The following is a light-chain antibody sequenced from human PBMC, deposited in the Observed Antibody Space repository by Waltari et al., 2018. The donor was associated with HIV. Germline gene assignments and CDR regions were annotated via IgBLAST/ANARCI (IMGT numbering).Light chain of an antibody. Sequence: QSALTQPASVSGSPGQSITISCTGTSSDVGSYNLVSWYQQHPGKAPKLMIYDVRQRPSGVSNRFSGSKSGNTASLTISGLQAEDEADYYCSSYAGSSTWVFGGGTKLTVL. CDR2: DVR. J-gene: IGLJ3*02. CDR1: SSDVGSYNL. V-gene: IGLV2-23*02. CDR3: SSYAGSSTWV.